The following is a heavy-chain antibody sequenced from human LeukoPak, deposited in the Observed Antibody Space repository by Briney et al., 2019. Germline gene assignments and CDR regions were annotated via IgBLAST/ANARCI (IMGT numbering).Heavy chain of an antibody. D-gene: IGHD6-6*01. CDR1: GYTFTSYA. CDR2: INTNTGNP. CDR3: ARSRYSSSPWDYYYYGTDV. Sequence: ASVKVSCKASGYTFTSYAMNWVRQAPGQGLEWMGWINTNTGNPTYAQGFTGRFVFSLDTSVSTAYLQISSLKAEDTAVYYCARSRYSSSPWDYYYYGTDVWGQGTTVTVSS. J-gene: IGHJ6*02. V-gene: IGHV7-4-1*02.